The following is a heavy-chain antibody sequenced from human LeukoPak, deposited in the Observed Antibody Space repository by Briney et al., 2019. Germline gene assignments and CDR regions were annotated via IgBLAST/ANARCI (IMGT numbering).Heavy chain of an antibody. D-gene: IGHD4-17*01. J-gene: IGHJ3*01. Sequence: PGGSLRLSCTASGFTFSSYWMHWVRQAPGKGLVWVSSIKSDGSDTRYVDTVKGRFTISRDNAKNTLYLQMNSLRAEDTAVYYCARDESTVTPHKRGFDVWGQGTMVTVSS. V-gene: IGHV3-74*01. CDR2: IKSDGSDT. CDR1: GFTFSSYW. CDR3: ARDESTVTPHKRGFDV.